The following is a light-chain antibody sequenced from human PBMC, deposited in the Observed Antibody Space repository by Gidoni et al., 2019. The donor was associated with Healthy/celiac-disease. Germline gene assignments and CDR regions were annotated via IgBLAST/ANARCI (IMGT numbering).Light chain of an antibody. Sequence: QSALTQPRSVSGSPGPSVPISCTGTSSDVGGYNYVSWYQQHPGKAPKLMIYDVSKRPSGVPDRFSGSKSGNTASLTISGLQAEDEADYYCCSYAGSYTSWVFGGGTKLTVL. V-gene: IGLV2-11*01. CDR1: SSDVGGYNY. J-gene: IGLJ3*02. CDR3: CSYAGSYTSWV. CDR2: DVS.